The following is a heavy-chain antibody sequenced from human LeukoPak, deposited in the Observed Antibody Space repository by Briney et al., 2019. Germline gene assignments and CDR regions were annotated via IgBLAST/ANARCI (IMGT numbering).Heavy chain of an antibody. D-gene: IGHD5/OR15-5a*01. V-gene: IGHV4-39*01. CDR3: ATGGGLAVSHI. Sequence: PETLSLTCTVSGGSVSGSNYYWDWIRQPPGKGLEWIGSVYQSGSTYYNPSLKSRVTISGDTSKNQFSLKLSSVTAADTAVYFCATGGGLAVSHIWGQGTLVTVSS. J-gene: IGHJ4*02. CDR1: GGSVSGSNYY. CDR2: VYQSGST.